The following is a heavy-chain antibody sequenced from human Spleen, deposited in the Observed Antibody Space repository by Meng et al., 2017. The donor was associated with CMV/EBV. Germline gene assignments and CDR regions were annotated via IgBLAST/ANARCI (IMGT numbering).Heavy chain of an antibody. Sequence: GESLKISCKGSGHSISSYWIGWVRQMPGKGLEWMGMIFPPDSDTRYSPSFQGQVTIPADRSINTAYLQWSSLKASDTAMYYCARRGSTTFDYWGQGTLVTVSS. V-gene: IGHV5-51*01. D-gene: IGHD1-26*01. J-gene: IGHJ4*02. CDR3: ARRGSTTFDY. CDR1: GHSISSYW. CDR2: IFPPDSDT.